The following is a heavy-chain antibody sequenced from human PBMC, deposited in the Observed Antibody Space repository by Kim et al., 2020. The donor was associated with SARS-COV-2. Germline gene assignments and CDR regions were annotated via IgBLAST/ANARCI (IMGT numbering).Heavy chain of an antibody. V-gene: IGHV4-61*01. J-gene: IGHJ6*02. CDR2: MYNSGST. D-gene: IGHD3-10*01. Sequence: SETLSLTCTVSGGSVSRDSNYWSWIRQPPGKGLEWMGCMYNSGSTNYNPSLKSRVTISVDTSKNQFSLKLSSVSAADTAVYYCTRDRMVGGGYYVMDVWGQGTTVTVSS. CDR3: TRDRMVGGGYYVMDV. CDR1: GGSVSRDSNY.